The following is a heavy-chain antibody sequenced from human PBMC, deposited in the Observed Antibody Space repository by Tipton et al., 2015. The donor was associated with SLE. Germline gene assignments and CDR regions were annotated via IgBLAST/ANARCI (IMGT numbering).Heavy chain of an antibody. Sequence: TLSLTCAVYGGSFSGYYWSWIRQPPGKGLEWIGYIYTSGSTNYNPSLKSRVTISVDTSKNQFSLKLSSVTAADTAVYYCATTDLHRGAFDIWGQGTMVTVSS. V-gene: IGHV4-4*09. CDR1: GGSFSGYY. CDR2: IYTSGST. D-gene: IGHD1-14*01. J-gene: IGHJ3*02. CDR3: ATTDLHRGAFDI.